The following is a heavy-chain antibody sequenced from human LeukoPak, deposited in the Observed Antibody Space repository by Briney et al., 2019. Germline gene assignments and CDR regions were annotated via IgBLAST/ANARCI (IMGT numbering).Heavy chain of an antibody. CDR1: GFTVSSNY. Sequence: GRSLRLSCAASGFTVSSNYMSWVRQAPGKGLEWVSVIYSGGSTYYADSVKGRFTISRDNSKNTLYLQMNSLRAEDTAVYYCAREGPPANTGGDAFDIWGQGTMVTVSS. CDR2: IYSGGST. V-gene: IGHV3-66*01. D-gene: IGHD1-14*01. J-gene: IGHJ3*02. CDR3: AREGPPANTGGDAFDI.